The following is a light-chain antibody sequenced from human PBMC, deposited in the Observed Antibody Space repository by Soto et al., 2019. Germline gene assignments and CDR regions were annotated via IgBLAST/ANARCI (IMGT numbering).Light chain of an antibody. CDR3: QHYSIYSPLT. Sequence: DIQITPSPSTLSASVGDRVTITCRTSKNINTWVAWYQQKPGKAPKLLIYDASSLPSGVPSRFSGSGSGTEFTLTISSLQPDDFATYYCQHYSIYSPLTFGRGTKVDIK. V-gene: IGKV1-5*01. J-gene: IGKJ4*02. CDR1: KNINTW. CDR2: DAS.